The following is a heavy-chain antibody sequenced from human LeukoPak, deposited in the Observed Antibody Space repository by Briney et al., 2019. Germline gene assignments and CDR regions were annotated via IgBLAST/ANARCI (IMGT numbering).Heavy chain of an antibody. CDR1: GFSLSTSGVG. V-gene: IGHV2-5*01. D-gene: IGHD3-10*01. J-gene: IGHJ4*02. CDR2: IYWNDDK. CDR3: AHSRGEYSLWLG. Sequence: SGPTLVKPTQTLTLTCTFSGFSLSTSGVGVGWIRQPPGKALERLALIYWNDDKRYSPSLKSRLTFTKDTSKNQVVLTMTNMDPVDTATYYCAHSRGEYSLWLGWGQGTLVTVSS.